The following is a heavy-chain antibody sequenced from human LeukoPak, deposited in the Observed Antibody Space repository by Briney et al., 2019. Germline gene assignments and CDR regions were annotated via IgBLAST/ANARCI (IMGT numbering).Heavy chain of an antibody. CDR1: GGSISSYY. CDR3: ARQLSDDYYYGMDV. CDR2: ISYSGST. Sequence: SSETLSLTCTVSGGSISSYYWSWIRQPPGKGLEWIGYISYSGSTNYNPSLKSRVTISVDMSKNQFSLKLSSVTAADTAVYYCARQLSDDYYYGMDVWGQGTTVTVSS. J-gene: IGHJ6*02. V-gene: IGHV4-59*08.